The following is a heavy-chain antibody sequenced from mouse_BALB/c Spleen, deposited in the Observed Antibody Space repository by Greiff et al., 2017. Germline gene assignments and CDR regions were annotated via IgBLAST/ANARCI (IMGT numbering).Heavy chain of an antibody. V-gene: IGHV5-4*02. J-gene: IGHJ3*01. Sequence: EVMLVESGGGLVKPGGSLKLSCAASGFTFSDYYMYWVRQTPEKRLEWVATISDGGSYTYYPDSVTGRFTISRDNAKNNLYLQMSSLKSEDTAMYYCAREGTYYRYAWFAYWGQGTLVTVSA. CDR1: GFTFSDYY. CDR3: AREGTYYRYAWFAY. D-gene: IGHD2-14*01. CDR2: ISDGGSYT.